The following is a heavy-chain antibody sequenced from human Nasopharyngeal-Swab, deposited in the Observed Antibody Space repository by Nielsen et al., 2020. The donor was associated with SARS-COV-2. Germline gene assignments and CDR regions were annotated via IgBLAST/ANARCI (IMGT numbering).Heavy chain of an antibody. D-gene: IGHD3-22*01. CDR3: ARDYYDNYDSDY. J-gene: IGHJ4*02. Sequence: SVNVSCKTSGYTFTDYYIQWVRQVPGQGLEWVGCINPYSGDTKYAQKFQGRVTVTRDTSRSTAYIELSRLRSDDTAVYYCARDYYDNYDSDYWGQGTLVTVSS. CDR1: GYTFTDYY. V-gene: IGHV1-2*02. CDR2: INPYSGDT.